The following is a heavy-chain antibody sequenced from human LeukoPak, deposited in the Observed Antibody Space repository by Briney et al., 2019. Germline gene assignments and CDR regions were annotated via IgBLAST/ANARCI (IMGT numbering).Heavy chain of an antibody. CDR2: IIPILGIA. CDR3: ASPPADYYDSRDYFDY. V-gene: IGHV1-69*04. D-gene: IGHD3-22*01. Sequence: ASVKVSCKASGGTFSSYVISWVRQAPGQGLEWMGRIIPILGIANYARKFQGRVTITADKSTSTAYMELSSLRSEDTAVYYCASPPADYYDSRDYFDYWGQGTLVTVSS. CDR1: GGTFSSYV. J-gene: IGHJ4*02.